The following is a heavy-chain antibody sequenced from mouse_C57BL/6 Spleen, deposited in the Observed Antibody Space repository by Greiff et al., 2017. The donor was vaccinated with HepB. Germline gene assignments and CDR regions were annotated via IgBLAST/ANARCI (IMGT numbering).Heavy chain of an antibody. CDR3: ASYDGYSSDAMDY. CDR1: GFSLTSYG. Sequence: QVQLKQSGPGLVQPSQSLSITCTVSGFSLTSYGVHWVRQSPGKGLEWLGVIWSGGSTDYNAAFISRLSISKDNSKSQVFFKMNSLQADDTAIYYCASYDGYSSDAMDYWGQGTSVTVSS. D-gene: IGHD2-3*01. V-gene: IGHV2-2*01. CDR2: IWSGGST. J-gene: IGHJ4*01.